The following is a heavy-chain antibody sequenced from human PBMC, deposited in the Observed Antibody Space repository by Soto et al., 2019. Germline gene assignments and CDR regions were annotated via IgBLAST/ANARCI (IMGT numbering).Heavy chain of an antibody. V-gene: IGHV4-31*03. J-gene: IGHJ4*02. CDR1: GGSISRGGYY. CDR2: IYYSGST. Sequence: PSETLSLTCTVSGGSISRGGYYWSWIRQHPGKGLEWIGYIYYSGSTYYNLSLKSRVTISVDRSENQFSLKLSSVTAADTAVYYCARARRDFGDYVYYFDSWGQGTLVTVSS. CDR3: ARARRDFGDYVYYFDS. D-gene: IGHD4-17*01.